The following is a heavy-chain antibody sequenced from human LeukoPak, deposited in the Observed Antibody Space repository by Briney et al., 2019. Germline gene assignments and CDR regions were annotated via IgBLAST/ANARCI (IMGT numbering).Heavy chain of an antibody. Sequence: ASVRVSCTASGSTFTGYYMHWVRQAPGQGLEWMGWIDPNTGGTNFAQKFQGRVTMTRDTSITTAYMELSRLRFDDTAVYYCARPRAFSYGQMYYFDYWGQGALVTVSS. CDR2: IDPNTGGT. CDR1: GSTFTGYY. V-gene: IGHV1-2*02. CDR3: ARPRAFSYGQMYYFDY. J-gene: IGHJ4*02. D-gene: IGHD5-18*01.